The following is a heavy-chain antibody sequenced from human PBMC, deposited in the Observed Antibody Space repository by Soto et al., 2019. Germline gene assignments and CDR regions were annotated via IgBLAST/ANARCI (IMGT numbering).Heavy chain of an antibody. CDR1: GGSISSVGYY. CDR3: DRGTLGFSSWSIDY. CDR2: IYYSGST. D-gene: IGHD6-13*01. J-gene: IGHJ4*02. V-gene: IGHV4-30-4*01. Sequence: SETLSLTCTVSGGSISSVGYYWRGIRQPPGKGLEWIGYIYYSGSTYYNPSLKSRVTISADTSNNHFSLTLPSVTAADTAVYYCDRGTLGFSSWSIDYWGQGTLVTVSS.